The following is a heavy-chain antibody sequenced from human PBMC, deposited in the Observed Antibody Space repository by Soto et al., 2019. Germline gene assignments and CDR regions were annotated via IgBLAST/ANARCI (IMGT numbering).Heavy chain of an antibody. CDR2: ISSNGGST. J-gene: IGHJ3*02. Sequence: GGSLRLSCSASGFTFSSYAMHWVRQAPGKGLEYVSAISSNGGSTYYADSVKGRFTISRDSSKNTLYLQMSSLRAEDTAVYYCVKDIGLFGTTGPDEVAAFDIWGQGTMVTVSS. D-gene: IGHD1-1*01. V-gene: IGHV3-64D*08. CDR1: GFTFSSYA. CDR3: VKDIGLFGTTGPDEVAAFDI.